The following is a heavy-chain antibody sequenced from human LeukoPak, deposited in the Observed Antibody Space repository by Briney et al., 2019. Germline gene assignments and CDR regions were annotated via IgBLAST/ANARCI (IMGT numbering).Heavy chain of an antibody. Sequence: ASVKVSCKATGYTFTGYYMHWVRQAPGQGLEWMGWINPNSGGTNYAQRFQGRVTMTRDTSISTAYMELSRLRSDDTAVYYCARPQKKYCSSTSCYAAFDIWGQGTMVTVSS. CDR3: ARPQKKYCSSTSCYAAFDI. D-gene: IGHD2-2*01. V-gene: IGHV1-2*02. CDR2: INPNSGGT. J-gene: IGHJ3*02. CDR1: GYTFTGYY.